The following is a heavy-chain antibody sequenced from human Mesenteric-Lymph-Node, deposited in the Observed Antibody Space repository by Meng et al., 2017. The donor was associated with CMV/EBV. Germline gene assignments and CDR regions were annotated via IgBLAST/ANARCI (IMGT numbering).Heavy chain of an antibody. CDR3: ASGYSSFGY. J-gene: IGHJ4*02. D-gene: IGHD3-22*01. CDR1: GFTFSSSD. Sequence: GESLKISCVDSGFTFSSSDMNWVRQAPGRGLQWVASISSGSSYIFYADSVKDRFTISRDNARNSLYLQMNSLRAEDTAVYYCASGYSSFGYWGQGTLVTVSS. V-gene: IGHV3-21*01. CDR2: ISSGSSYI.